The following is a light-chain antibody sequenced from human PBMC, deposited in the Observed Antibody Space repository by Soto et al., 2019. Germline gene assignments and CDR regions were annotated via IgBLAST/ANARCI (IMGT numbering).Light chain of an antibody. CDR2: DAS. J-gene: IGKJ1*01. V-gene: IGKV3-20*01. CDR3: QQYGSSPQT. CDR1: QSVRTS. Sequence: EVVLTQSPATLSLSPGERATLSCRASQSVRTSLAWYQHKPGQAPRLVIYDASLRANGVPARFGGSGSGTEFTLTISSLQSEDFAVYYCQQYGSSPQTFGQGTKVDI.